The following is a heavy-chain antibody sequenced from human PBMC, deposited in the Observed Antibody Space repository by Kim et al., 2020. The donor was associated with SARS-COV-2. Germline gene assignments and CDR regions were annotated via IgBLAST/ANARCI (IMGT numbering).Heavy chain of an antibody. V-gene: IGHV4-59*01. D-gene: IGHD3-10*01. J-gene: IGHJ4*02. CDR3: ARVNTGGFDY. CDR1: GGSISSYY. Sequence: SETLSLTCTVSGGSISSYYWSWIRQPPGKGLEWIGYIYYSGSTNYNPSLKSRVTISVDTSKNQFSLKLSSVTAADTAVYYCARVNTGGFDYWGQGTLVTVSS. CDR2: IYYSGST.